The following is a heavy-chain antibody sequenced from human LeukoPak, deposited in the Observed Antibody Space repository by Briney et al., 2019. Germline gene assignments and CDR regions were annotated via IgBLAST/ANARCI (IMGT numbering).Heavy chain of an antibody. J-gene: IGHJ4*02. CDR3: ARLKRGAAGTLDY. CDR2: IYYSGSA. CDR1: DDSMISYY. D-gene: IGHD6-13*01. V-gene: IGHV4-59*08. Sequence: PSETLSLTCTVSDDSMISYYWGWIRQPPGKELEWIGYIYYSGSASYNPSLKSRDSISVDTSKNQFSLTLSSVTAADTAMYYCARLKRGAAGTLDYWGQGTLVTVSS.